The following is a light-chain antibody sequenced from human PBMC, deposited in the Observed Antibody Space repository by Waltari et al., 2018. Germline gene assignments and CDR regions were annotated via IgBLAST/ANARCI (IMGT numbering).Light chain of an antibody. CDR3: SSYAGGSWV. CDR2: EVT. Sequence: QSALTQPPSASGSPGQSVTISCTGTSSAVGGYNYVSWYQQTPGKAPKLMIYEVTKRPSGVPDRFSGSKSGNTASLTVSGLQTEDEADYYCSSYAGGSWVFGGGTKLTVL. V-gene: IGLV2-8*01. J-gene: IGLJ3*02. CDR1: SSAVGGYNY.